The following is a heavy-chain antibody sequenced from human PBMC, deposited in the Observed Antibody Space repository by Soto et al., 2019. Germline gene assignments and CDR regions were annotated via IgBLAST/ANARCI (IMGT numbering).Heavy chain of an antibody. CDR2: ISAYNGNT. V-gene: IGHV1-18*01. CDR3: ARGENHYYDSSLYY. D-gene: IGHD3-22*01. CDR1: GYTFTSYG. J-gene: IGHJ4*02. Sequence: GSVKVSCKASGYTFTSYGISWVRQAPGQGLEWMGWISAYNGNTNYAQKLQGRVTMTTGTSTSTAYMELRSLRSDDTAVYYCARGENHYYDSSLYYWGQGTLVTVSS.